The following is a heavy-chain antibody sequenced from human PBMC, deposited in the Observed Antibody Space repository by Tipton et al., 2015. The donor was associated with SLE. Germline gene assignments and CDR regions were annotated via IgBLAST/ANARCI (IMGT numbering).Heavy chain of an antibody. D-gene: IGHD5-18*01. CDR2: IYTSGST. Sequence: LRLSCTVSGGSISSGSYYWSWIRQPAGKGLEWIGRIYTSGSTNYNPSLKSRVTISVDTSKNQFSLKLSSVTAADTAVCYCARDLYSYGWFDYWGQGTLVTVSS. CDR1: GGSISSGSYY. V-gene: IGHV4-61*02. J-gene: IGHJ4*02. CDR3: ARDLYSYGWFDY.